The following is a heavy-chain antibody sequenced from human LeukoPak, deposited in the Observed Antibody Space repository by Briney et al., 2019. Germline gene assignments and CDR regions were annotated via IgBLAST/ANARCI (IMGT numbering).Heavy chain of an antibody. Sequence: GESLKISCKGSGHSFTNYWIGWVRQMPGKGLEWMGIIYLGDSDTRYSPSFQGRVTISADESINTAYLQWSSLTASDTATYYCATYNLRGCRNGNCYRSFFYYGMDVWGQGTAVTVSS. D-gene: IGHD2-21*01. J-gene: IGHJ6*02. CDR3: ATYNLRGCRNGNCYRSFFYYGMDV. V-gene: IGHV5-51*01. CDR1: GHSFTNYW. CDR2: IYLGDSDT.